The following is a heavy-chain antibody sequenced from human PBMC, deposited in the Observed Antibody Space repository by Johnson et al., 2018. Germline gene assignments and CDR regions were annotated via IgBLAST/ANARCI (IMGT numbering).Heavy chain of an antibody. V-gene: IGHV3-64*07. J-gene: IGHJ6*03. CDR2: ISGFGDTT. D-gene: IGHD3-9*01. CDR1: GLTFSNFL. Sequence: VQLQESGGGLVQPGGSLILSCEVSGLTFSNFLMFWVRQAPGTGLEYVSAISGFGDTTYSAASVSDRFTISRDNSNNPLYLQMGSLRAEDMAGYFLVGGNMLQGPIGLRYYYVDVWGKGTTGTV. CDR3: VGGNMLQGPIGLRYYYVDV.